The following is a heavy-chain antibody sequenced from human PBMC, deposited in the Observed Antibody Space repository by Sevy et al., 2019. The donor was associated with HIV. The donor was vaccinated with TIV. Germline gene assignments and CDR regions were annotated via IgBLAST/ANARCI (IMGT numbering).Heavy chain of an antibody. V-gene: IGHV6-1*01. CDR1: GDSVSSNSVA. CDR3: ARDDSSGYYFLGRFDY. Sequence: QSQTLSLTCAISGDSVSSNSVAWNWIRQSPSRGLEWLGRTYYRSKWYNDYAVSVKSRITINPDTSKNQFSLQLNSVTPEDTAVYYCARDDSSGYYFLGRFDYWGQGTLVTVSS. D-gene: IGHD3-22*01. CDR2: TYYRSKWYN. J-gene: IGHJ4*02.